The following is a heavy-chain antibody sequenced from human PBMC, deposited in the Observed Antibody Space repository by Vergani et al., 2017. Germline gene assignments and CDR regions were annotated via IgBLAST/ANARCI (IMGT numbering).Heavy chain of an antibody. V-gene: IGHV3-33*01. CDR3: ARNDFGSGYYTGNYYYGMDV. CDR2: IWYDGSNK. J-gene: IGHJ6*02. Sequence: QVQLVESGGGVVQPGRSLRLSCAASGFTFSSYGMHWVRQAPGKGLEWVAVIWYDGSNKYYADSVKGRFTISRDNSKNTLYLQMNSLRAEDTAVYYCARNDFGSGYYTGNYYYGMDVWGQGTTVTVSS. CDR1: GFTFSSYG. D-gene: IGHD3-3*01.